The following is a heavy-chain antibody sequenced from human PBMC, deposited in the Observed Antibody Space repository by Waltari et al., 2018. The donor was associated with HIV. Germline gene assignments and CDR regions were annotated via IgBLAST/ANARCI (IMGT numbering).Heavy chain of an antibody. V-gene: IGHV3-9*01. J-gene: IGHJ4*02. CDR1: GFTFCYFA. CDR2: ISWNSGSI. CDR3: AKDILPSIAAQWGGVDY. D-gene: IGHD6-6*01. Sequence: EVQLVESGGGLVQPGRSLSLSCAASGFTFCYFAMHWVRQAPGKGLEWVSGISWNSGSIGYADSVKGRFTISRDNAKNSLYLQMNSLRAEDTALYYCAKDILPSIAAQWGGVDYWGQGTLVTVSS.